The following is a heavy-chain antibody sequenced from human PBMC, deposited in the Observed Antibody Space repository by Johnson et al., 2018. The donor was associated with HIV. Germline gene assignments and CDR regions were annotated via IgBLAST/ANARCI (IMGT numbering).Heavy chain of an antibody. J-gene: IGHJ3*02. Sequence: QVQLVESGGGVVQPERSLRLSCAASGFTFSSYGMHWVRQAPGKGLEWVAVIWYDGSNKYYADSVKGRFTISRDNSKNTLYLQMNSLKTEDTAVYYCTTEDGSGTGYPVLVMDIWGQGTMVTVSS. V-gene: IGHV3-33*01. CDR2: IWYDGSNK. CDR1: GFTFSSYG. D-gene: IGHD3-10*01. CDR3: TTEDGSGTGYPVLVMDI.